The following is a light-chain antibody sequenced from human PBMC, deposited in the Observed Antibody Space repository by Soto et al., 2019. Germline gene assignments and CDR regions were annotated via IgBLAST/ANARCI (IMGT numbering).Light chain of an antibody. CDR1: HSVGRN. Sequence: EIVMTQSPVALSVSPGESAALSCRASHSVGRNFAWYQQRPGQAPRVLIYGTSTRATGVPARFSGSGSGTDFTLTISSLQSEDLAVYYCQQYNNWPYTFGQGTRLEI. V-gene: IGKV3-15*01. CDR2: GTS. CDR3: QQYNNWPYT. J-gene: IGKJ2*01.